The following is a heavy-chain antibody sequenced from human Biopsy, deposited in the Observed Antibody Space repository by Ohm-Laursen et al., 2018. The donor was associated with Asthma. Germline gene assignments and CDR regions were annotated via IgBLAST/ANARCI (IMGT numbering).Heavy chain of an antibody. D-gene: IGHD5-12*01. Sequence: RSLRLSCAASGFMFRSFGMRWVRQAPGKGLEWMAVISYDGNHKFYEDSVKGRFTISRDNSKNTLYLQMNSLRTEDTAVYYCAKRRGYSGHDNDYWGQGTLVIVSS. CDR2: ISYDGNHK. CDR3: AKRRGYSGHDNDY. J-gene: IGHJ4*02. V-gene: IGHV3-30*18. CDR1: GFMFRSFG.